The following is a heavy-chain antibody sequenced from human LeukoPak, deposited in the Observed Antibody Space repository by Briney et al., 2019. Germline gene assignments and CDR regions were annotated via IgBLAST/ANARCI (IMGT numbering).Heavy chain of an antibody. CDR3: ARAPCGMDV. V-gene: IGHV3-48*01. Sequence: GGSLRLSCAASGFKFSDHYIDWVRQAPGKGLEWVSYISSSSSTIYYADSVKGRLTISRDNAKNSLYLQMNSLRAEDTAVYYCARAPCGMDVWGQGTTVTVSS. CDR1: GFKFSDHY. J-gene: IGHJ6*02. CDR2: ISSSSSTI.